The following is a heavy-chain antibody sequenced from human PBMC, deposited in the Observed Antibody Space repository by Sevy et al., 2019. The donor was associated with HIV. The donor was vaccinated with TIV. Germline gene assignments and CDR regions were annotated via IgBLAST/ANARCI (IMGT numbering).Heavy chain of an antibody. Sequence: GGSLRLSCAASGFTVSSNYMSWVRQAPGKGLEWVSVIYGGGSTYYADSVKGRFTISRNNSKNTPYLQMNSLRAEDRDEYYCARDRRGKGGYNWFDPWGQGTLVTVSS. CDR3: ARDRRGKGGYNWFDP. CDR1: GFTVSSNY. CDR2: IYGGGST. V-gene: IGHV3-53*01. D-gene: IGHD3-10*01. J-gene: IGHJ5*02.